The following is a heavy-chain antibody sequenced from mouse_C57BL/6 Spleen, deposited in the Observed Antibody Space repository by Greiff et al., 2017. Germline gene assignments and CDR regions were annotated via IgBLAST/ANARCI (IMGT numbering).Heavy chain of an antibody. CDR2: IYPRSGNT. D-gene: IGHD2-1*01. Sequence: QVQLKQSGAELARPGASVKLSCKASGYTFTSYGISWVKQRTGQGLEWIGEIYPRSGNTYYNEKFKGKATLTADKSSSTAYMELRSLTSEDSAVYFCARRGYGNPYAMDYWGQGTSVTVSS. CDR1: GYTFTSYG. V-gene: IGHV1-81*01. J-gene: IGHJ4*01. CDR3: ARRGYGNPYAMDY.